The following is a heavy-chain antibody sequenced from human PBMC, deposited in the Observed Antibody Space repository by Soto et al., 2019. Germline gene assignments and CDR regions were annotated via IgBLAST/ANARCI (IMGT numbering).Heavy chain of an antibody. CDR3: ARDHLILPAHDFFYSSDV. V-gene: IGHV3-7*03. J-gene: IGHJ6*02. D-gene: IGHD2-21*02. CDR1: GFVFSMYS. Sequence: PGGSLRLSCEVSGFVFSMYSMSWVRQTPGKGLEWVAKIPQEGVDGHYADSVKGRFTISRDNGKNSLYLQMNNLRAEDTAVYYCARDHLILPAHDFFYSSDVWVRGATVTVSS. CDR2: IPQEGVDG.